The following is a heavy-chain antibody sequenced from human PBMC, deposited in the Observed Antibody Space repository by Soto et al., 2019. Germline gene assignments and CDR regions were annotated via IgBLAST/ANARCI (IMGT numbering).Heavy chain of an antibody. CDR1: GFTFSSYG. V-gene: IGHV3-30*18. CDR3: AKDFISSGWYGGAFDI. Sequence: GGSLRLSCAASGFTFSSYGMHWVRQAPGKGLEWVAVISYDGSNKYYADSVKGRFTISRDNSKNTLYLQMNSLRAEDTAVYYCAKDFISSGWYGGAFDIWGQGTMVTVSS. D-gene: IGHD6-19*01. J-gene: IGHJ3*02. CDR2: ISYDGSNK.